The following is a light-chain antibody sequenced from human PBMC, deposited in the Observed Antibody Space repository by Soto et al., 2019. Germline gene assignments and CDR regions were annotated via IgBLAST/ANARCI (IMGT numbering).Light chain of an antibody. V-gene: IGKV4-1*01. Sequence: PPDSVERRVGEECSFRWTPSQNELYSSNNKNYLAWYQQKPGQPPKLLIYWASTREFGVPDRFSCGGAGRDWTPSCSSLPAEGVAVCYLRQYYSIPREFGGGTKVDIK. CDR3: RQYYSIPRE. CDR2: WAS. CDR1: QNELYSSNNKNY. J-gene: IGKJ4*02.